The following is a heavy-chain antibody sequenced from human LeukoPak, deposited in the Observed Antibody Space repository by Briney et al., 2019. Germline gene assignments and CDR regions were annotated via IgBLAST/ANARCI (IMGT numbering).Heavy chain of an antibody. D-gene: IGHD4-23*01. V-gene: IGHV3-9*01. CDR1: GFTFDDYA. Sequence: PGGSLRLSCAASGFTFDDYAMHWVRQAPGKGLEWVSGISWNSDSLGYGDSVKGRFTISRDNAKNSLYLQMNSLRAEDTAFYYCAEGRYGGNYLDAFDIWGQGTTVTVSS. CDR3: AEGRYGGNYLDAFDI. J-gene: IGHJ3*02. CDR2: ISWNSDSL.